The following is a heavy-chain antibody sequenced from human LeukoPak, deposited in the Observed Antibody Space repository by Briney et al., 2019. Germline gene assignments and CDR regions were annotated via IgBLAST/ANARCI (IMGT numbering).Heavy chain of an antibody. Sequence: SAGTLRLSCAASGFTFRNYGMTWVRQAPGKGLEWVSGISGSGVNTYYADSVKGRFTISRDNSKNTLYLQMNSLRAEDTAVYYCAKDGGSWSNYYYYYMDVWGKGTTVTISS. V-gene: IGHV3-23*01. CDR1: GFTFRNYG. D-gene: IGHD6-13*01. J-gene: IGHJ6*03. CDR2: ISGSGVNT. CDR3: AKDGGSWSNYYYYYMDV.